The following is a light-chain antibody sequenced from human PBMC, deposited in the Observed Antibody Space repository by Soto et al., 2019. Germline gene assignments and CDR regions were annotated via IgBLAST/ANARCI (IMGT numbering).Light chain of an antibody. V-gene: IGKV3-20*01. J-gene: IGKJ4*01. CDR2: GAS. Sequence: EIVLTQSPGTLSLSPGERATLSCRASHTVSSSYLAWYQQKPGQPPRLLIYGASSRATGIPDRFSGSGSGTDFTLTISRLEPEDFAVYYCQQYVSSLTFGGGNKVDIK. CDR3: QQYVSSLT. CDR1: HTVSSSY.